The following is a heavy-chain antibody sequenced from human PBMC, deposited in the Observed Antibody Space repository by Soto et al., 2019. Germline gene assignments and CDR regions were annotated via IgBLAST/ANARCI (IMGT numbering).Heavy chain of an antibody. Sequence: SETLSLTCAVSGGSISSGGYSWSWIRQPPGEGLEWIGYIYHSGSTYYNPSLKSRVTISVDRSKNQFSLKLSSVTAADTAVYYCARASTTVTTLDYWGQGTLVTVSS. J-gene: IGHJ4*02. CDR3: ARASTTVTTLDY. CDR1: GGSISSGGYS. V-gene: IGHV4-30-2*01. D-gene: IGHD4-17*01. CDR2: IYHSGST.